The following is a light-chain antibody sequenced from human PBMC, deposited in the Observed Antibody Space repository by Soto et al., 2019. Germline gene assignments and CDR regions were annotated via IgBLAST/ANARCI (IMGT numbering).Light chain of an antibody. V-gene: IGKV3-15*01. CDR3: QQYNDWPLT. CDR1: QRISTH. CDR2: GVS. J-gene: IGKJ4*01. Sequence: EVVMPQSPATLSVSPGERAPLPCTASQRISTHLAWYQQKPGQAPRLLIYGVSTRATGIPARFSGSASGTEFTLDISSLQSEDFAVYYCQQYNDWPLTFGGGTKVEIK.